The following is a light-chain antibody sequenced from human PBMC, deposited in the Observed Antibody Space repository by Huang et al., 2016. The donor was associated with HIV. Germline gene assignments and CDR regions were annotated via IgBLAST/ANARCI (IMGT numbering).Light chain of an antibody. CDR2: LGS. J-gene: IGKJ2*01. CDR3: MQGRRTPRT. CDR1: QSLLHSDGNNS. V-gene: IGKV2-28*01. Sequence: DVVMTQSPLSLPVTPGGPASISCRSSQSLLHSDGNNSFDWYLQKAGQSPQLLIYLGSSRACGVAERVSGSGSGTDVTLKISRVEAEDVGVYYCMQGRRTPRTFGQGTKLEIK.